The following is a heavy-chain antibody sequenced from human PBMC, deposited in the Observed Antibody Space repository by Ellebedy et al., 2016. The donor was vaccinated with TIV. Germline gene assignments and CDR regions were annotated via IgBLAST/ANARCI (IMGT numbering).Heavy chain of an antibody. CDR2: ISSSGTYI. J-gene: IGHJ4*02. D-gene: IGHD6-13*01. Sequence: GESLKISCAASGFTFSSFTMNWVRQAPGKGLEWVSSISSSGTYIHNAESVKGRFTISRDNAKNSLYLQMNSLRAEDTAVYYCARPAASYSSSWYDFDCWGQGTLVTVSS. CDR1: GFTFSSFT. V-gene: IGHV3-21*01. CDR3: ARPAASYSSSWYDFDC.